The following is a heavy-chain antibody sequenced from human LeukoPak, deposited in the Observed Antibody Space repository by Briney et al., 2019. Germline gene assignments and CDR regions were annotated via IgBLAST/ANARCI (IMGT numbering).Heavy chain of an antibody. Sequence: PSETLSLTRAVYGGSFSGYYWSWIRQPPGKELEWIGEINHSGSSNYNPSLKSRVTISVDTSKNQFSLKLSSVTAADTAVYYCARGEDGDYYFQHWGQGALVTVSS. V-gene: IGHV4-34*01. D-gene: IGHD4-17*01. CDR1: GGSFSGYY. CDR3: ARGEDGDYYFQH. CDR2: INHSGSS. J-gene: IGHJ1*01.